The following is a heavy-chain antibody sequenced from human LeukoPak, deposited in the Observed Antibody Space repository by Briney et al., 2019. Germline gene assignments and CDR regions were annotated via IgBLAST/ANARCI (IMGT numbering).Heavy chain of an antibody. CDR2: INHSGST. D-gene: IGHD1-14*01. CDR1: GGSFSGYY. Sequence: SETLSLTCAAYGGSFSGYYWSWIRQPPGKGLEWIGEINHSGSTNYNPSLKSRLTISVETSRNQFSLKLNSVTAADTAVYYCAKEGTVRWFDPWGQGTQVTVSS. CDR3: AKEGTVRWFDP. V-gene: IGHV4-34*01. J-gene: IGHJ5*02.